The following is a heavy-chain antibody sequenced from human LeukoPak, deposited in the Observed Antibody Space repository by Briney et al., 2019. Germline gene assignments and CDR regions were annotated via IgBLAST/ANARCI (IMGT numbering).Heavy chain of an antibody. D-gene: IGHD4-11*01. J-gene: IGHJ3*02. CDR3: ARDQGGTMTKNAFDI. Sequence: GGSLRLSCAASGFTFSSYSMNWVRQAPGKGLEWVSSISSSSSYIYYADSVKGRFTISRDNAKNSLYLQMNSLRAEDTAVYYCARDQGGTMTKNAFDIWGQGTMVTVSS. CDR1: GFTFSSYS. CDR2: ISSSSSYI. V-gene: IGHV3-21*01.